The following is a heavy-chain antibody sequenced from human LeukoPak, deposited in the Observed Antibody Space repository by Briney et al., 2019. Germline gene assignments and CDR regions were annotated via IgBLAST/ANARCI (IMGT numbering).Heavy chain of an antibody. D-gene: IGHD1-26*01. CDR2: INPNSGGT. Sequence: GGSVKVSCKASGYTFTGYYMHWVRQAPGQGLEWMGWINPNSGGTNYAQKFQGRVTMTRDTSISTAYMELSRLRSDDTAVYYCARGKQWELGWFDPWGQGTLVTVSS. V-gene: IGHV1-2*02. CDR1: GYTFTGYY. CDR3: ARGKQWELGWFDP. J-gene: IGHJ5*02.